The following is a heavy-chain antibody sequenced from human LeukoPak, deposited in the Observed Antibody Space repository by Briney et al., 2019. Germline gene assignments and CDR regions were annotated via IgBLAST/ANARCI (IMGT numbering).Heavy chain of an antibody. CDR3: ATPPEDYGDYYYYGMDV. CDR2: INTSNGNT. CDR1: GYTYSSYG. V-gene: IGHV1-18*01. J-gene: IGHJ6*02. Sequence: ASVKVSCKASGYTYSSYGINWVRQAPGQGLEWMGWINTSNGNTKYAQKFQGRVTMTRDTSISTAYMELSRLRSDDTAVYYCATPPEDYGDYYYYGMDVWGQGTTVTVSS. D-gene: IGHD4-17*01.